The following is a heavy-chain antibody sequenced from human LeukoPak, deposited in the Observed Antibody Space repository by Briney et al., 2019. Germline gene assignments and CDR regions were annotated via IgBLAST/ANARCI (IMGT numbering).Heavy chain of an antibody. D-gene: IGHD4-17*01. CDR1: GFTFSNYA. CDR3: AKAARTTVTYSFDS. CDR2: ISAGGGVT. Sequence: PGGSLRLSCAASGFTFSNYAMVWVRQAPGKGLDWVSSISAGGGVTSNADSVKGRFTISRDNSKNTLYLQMNSLRAEDTAMYYCAKAARTTVTYSFDSWDQGTLVTVSS. J-gene: IGHJ4*02. V-gene: IGHV3-23*01.